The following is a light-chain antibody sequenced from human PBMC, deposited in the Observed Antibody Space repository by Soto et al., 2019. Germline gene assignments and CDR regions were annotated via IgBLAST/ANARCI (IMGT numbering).Light chain of an antibody. CDR1: QNVGSY. J-gene: IGKJ4*01. Sequence: EIVLTQSPATLSLSPGERATLSCRASQNVGSYLAWYQQKPGQAPRLLIYDASNRATGIPARFSGSGSGTAFTLTITSLEPEDFAVYYCQQRGTWPLTFGGGTKLDIK. CDR2: DAS. CDR3: QQRGTWPLT. V-gene: IGKV3-11*01.